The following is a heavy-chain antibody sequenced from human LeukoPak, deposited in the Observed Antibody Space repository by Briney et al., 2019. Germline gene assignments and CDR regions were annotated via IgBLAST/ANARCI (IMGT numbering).Heavy chain of an antibody. CDR3: ARRLLYYYDSSGYYLDAFDI. Sequence: PGGSLRLSCAASGFTVSSNYMSWVRQAPGKGLEWVSVIYSGGSTYYADSVKGRFTISRDNSKNTLYLQMNSLRAEDTAVYYCARRLLYYYDSSGYYLDAFDIWGQGTMVTVSS. J-gene: IGHJ3*02. V-gene: IGHV3-66*02. CDR2: IYSGGST. CDR1: GFTVSSNY. D-gene: IGHD3-22*01.